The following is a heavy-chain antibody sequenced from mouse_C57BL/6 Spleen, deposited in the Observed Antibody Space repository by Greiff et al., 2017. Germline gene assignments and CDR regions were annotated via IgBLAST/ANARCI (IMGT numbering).Heavy chain of an antibody. J-gene: IGHJ4*01. V-gene: IGHV1-82*01. Sequence: QVQLQQSGPELVKPGASVKISCTASGYAFSSSWMNWVKQRPGKGLEWIGRIYPGDGDTNYNGKFKGKATLTADKSSSTAYMQLSSLTSEDSAVYFCARGGGTYAMGYWGQGASVTVAT. D-gene: IGHD1-1*02. CDR3: ARGGGTYAMGY. CDR2: IYPGDGDT. CDR1: GYAFSSSW.